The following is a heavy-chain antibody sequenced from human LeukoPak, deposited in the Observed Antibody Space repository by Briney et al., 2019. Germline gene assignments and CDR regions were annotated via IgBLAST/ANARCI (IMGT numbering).Heavy chain of an antibody. J-gene: IGHJ6*03. CDR2: ISGSGGST. CDR3: AKDNGGSGEIYYMDV. V-gene: IGHV3-23*01. Sequence: GGSLRLSCAASGFTFSSYAMSWVRQAPGKGLEWVSAISGSGGSTYYADSVKGRFTISRDNSKNTLYLQMNSLRAEDTAVYYCAKDNGGSGEIYYMDVWGKGTTVTISS. CDR1: GFTFSSYA. D-gene: IGHD3-10*01.